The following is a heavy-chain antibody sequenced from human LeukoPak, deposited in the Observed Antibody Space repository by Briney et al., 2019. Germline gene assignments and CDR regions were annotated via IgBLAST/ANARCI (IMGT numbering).Heavy chain of an antibody. CDR3: ARGGTNWGSVVH. J-gene: IGHJ4*02. CDR1: GFTFSSYA. D-gene: IGHD7-27*01. CDR2: IRSSGNYL. Sequence: GGSLRLSCAASGFTFSSYAMSWVRQAPGRGLEWVSSIRSSGNYLYYADSVKGRFTVSRDNTQNSLDLQMNNLRAEDTAVYYCARGGTNWGSVVHWGQGTLVIVSS. V-gene: IGHV3-21*06.